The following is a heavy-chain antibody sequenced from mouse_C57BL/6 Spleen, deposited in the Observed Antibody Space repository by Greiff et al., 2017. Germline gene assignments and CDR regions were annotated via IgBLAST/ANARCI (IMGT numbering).Heavy chain of an antibody. V-gene: IGHV1-4*01. Sequence: QVQLKESGAELARPGASVKMSCKASGYTFTSYTMHWVKQRPGQGLEWIGYINPSSGYTKYNQKFKDKATLTADKSSSTAYMQLSSLTSEDSAVYYCARLVGYSYAMDYWGQGTSVTVSS. CDR1: GYTFTSYT. J-gene: IGHJ4*01. CDR3: ARLVGYSYAMDY. CDR2: INPSSGYT. D-gene: IGHD2-3*01.